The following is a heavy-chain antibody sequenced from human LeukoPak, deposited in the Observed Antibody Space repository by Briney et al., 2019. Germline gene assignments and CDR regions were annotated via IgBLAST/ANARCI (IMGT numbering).Heavy chain of an antibody. D-gene: IGHD3-10*01. V-gene: IGHV1-2*02. CDR3: ARDNYGSGSYYKY. CDR1: GYIFTDYY. CDR2: INPNNGGT. J-gene: IGHJ4*02. Sequence: GASVKVSCKASGYIFTDYYMHWVRQAPGQGLGWMGWINPNNGGTKYAQKFQGRVTMTRDTSISAAYMELGRLRSDDTAVYYCARDNYGSGSYYKYWGQGTPVTVSS.